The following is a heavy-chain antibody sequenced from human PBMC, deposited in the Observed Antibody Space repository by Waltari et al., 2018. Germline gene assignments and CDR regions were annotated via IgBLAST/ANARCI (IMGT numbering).Heavy chain of an antibody. V-gene: IGHV1-69*01. Sequence: QVQLVQSGAEVKKPGSSVKVSCKASGGTFSSYAISWVRQAPGHGLEWMGGIIPICGTANDAQKVQRRVTITADESTSTADMELSRLRSEDTAVYYCARDQGIAAAGPGGSAFDIWGQGTMVTVSS. J-gene: IGHJ3*02. CDR2: IIPICGTA. CDR3: ARDQGIAAAGPGGSAFDI. D-gene: IGHD6-13*01. CDR1: GGTFSSYA.